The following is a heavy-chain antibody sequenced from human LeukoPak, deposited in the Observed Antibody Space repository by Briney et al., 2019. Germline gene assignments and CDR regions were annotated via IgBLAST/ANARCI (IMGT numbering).Heavy chain of an antibody. J-gene: IGHJ6*03. CDR1: GYTFTSYG. D-gene: IGHD1-20*01. Sequence: ASVKVSCKASGYTFTSYGISWVRQAPGQGLEWMGWISAYNGNTNYAQKLQGRVTMTTDTSTSTAYMELRSLRSDDTAVYYCARDRQITGTTAYYYYYMDVWGKGTTVTVSS. CDR3: ARDRQITGTTAYYYYYMDV. V-gene: IGHV1-18*01. CDR2: ISAYNGNT.